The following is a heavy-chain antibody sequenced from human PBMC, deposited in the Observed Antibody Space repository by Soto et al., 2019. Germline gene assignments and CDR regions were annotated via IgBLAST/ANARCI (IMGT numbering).Heavy chain of an antibody. J-gene: IGHJ4*02. Sequence: QVQLQESGPGLVKPSQTLSLTCTVSGGSIRHGDYYWSWIRQPPGKGLEWVGYIYYTGTTYYNPSLKSRLTISIDTSQSQFFLNLRSVTAADTAVYFCARVTGDYDFDYWGQGTLVTVSS. CDR1: GGSIRHGDYY. D-gene: IGHD4-17*01. CDR3: ARVTGDYDFDY. CDR2: IYYTGTT. V-gene: IGHV4-30-4*01.